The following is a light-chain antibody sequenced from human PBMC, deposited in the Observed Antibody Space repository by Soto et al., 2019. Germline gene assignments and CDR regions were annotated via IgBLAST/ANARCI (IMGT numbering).Light chain of an antibody. CDR3: SSYAGRNTLV. Sequence: QSALTQPRSVSGSPGQSVSISCTGTSSDVGDYTYVCWYHQRPGKAPKLIIYDVTQRPTGVPDRFSGSKAGNTASLTISGLQADDEGDYYCSSYAGRNTLVFGGGTKLTVL. CDR2: DVT. V-gene: IGLV2-11*01. CDR1: SSDVGDYTY. J-gene: IGLJ2*01.